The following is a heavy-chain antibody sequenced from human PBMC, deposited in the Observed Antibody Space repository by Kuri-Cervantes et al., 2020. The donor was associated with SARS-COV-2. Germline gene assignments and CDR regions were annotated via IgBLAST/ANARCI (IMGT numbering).Heavy chain of an antibody. Sequence: SETLSLTCTVSGGSISSHYWSWIRQPPGKGLEWIGYIYYSGSTNYNPSLKSRVTISVDTSKNQFSLEVTSVTAADTALYYCARDIEDGYNRNWFDPWGQGTLVTVSS. D-gene: IGHD5-24*01. CDR2: IYYSGST. CDR3: ARDIEDGYNRNWFDP. V-gene: IGHV4-59*11. CDR1: GGSISSHY. J-gene: IGHJ5*02.